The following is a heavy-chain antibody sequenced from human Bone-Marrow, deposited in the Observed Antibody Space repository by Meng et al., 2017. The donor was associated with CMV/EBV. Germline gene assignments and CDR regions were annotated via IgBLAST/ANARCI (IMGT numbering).Heavy chain of an antibody. Sequence: GESLKISCAASGFTFSSYAMHWVRQAPGKGLEWVAVISYDGSNKYYADSVKGRFTISRDNSKNTLYLQMNSLRAEDTAVFYCARVAQYCSSTSCYRRYYFDYWGQGTRVTVSS. CDR3: ARVAQYCSSTSCYRRYYFDY. CDR2: ISYDGSNK. V-gene: IGHV3-30-3*01. J-gene: IGHJ4*02. D-gene: IGHD2-2*02. CDR1: GFTFSSYA.